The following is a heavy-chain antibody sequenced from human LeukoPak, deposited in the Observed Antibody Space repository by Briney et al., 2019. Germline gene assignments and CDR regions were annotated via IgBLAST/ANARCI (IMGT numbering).Heavy chain of an antibody. CDR2: INHSGST. CDR1: GGSISSGSYY. CDR3: ARVVGRTNKRSFDY. J-gene: IGHJ4*02. Sequence: PSETLSLTCTVSGGSISSGSYYWSWIRQPAGKGLEWIGEINHSGSTNYNPSLKSRVTISVDTSKNQFSLKLSSVTAADTAVYYCARVVGRTNKRSFDYWGQGTLVTVSS. V-gene: IGHV4-61*10. D-gene: IGHD1/OR15-1a*01.